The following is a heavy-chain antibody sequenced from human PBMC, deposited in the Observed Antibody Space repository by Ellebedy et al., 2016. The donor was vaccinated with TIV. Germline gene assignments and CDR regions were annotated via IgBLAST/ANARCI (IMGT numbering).Heavy chain of an antibody. D-gene: IGHD2-21*02. CDR2: IIPIFGTA. CDR1: GVTFNSYA. Sequence: AASVKVSCKASGVTFNSYAISWLRRTPGQGLEWMGGIIPIFGTANYAQKFQGRVTITADESTTTAYMELNSLRSEDTAVYYCAGARGSDCYNCWFDPWGQGTLVTVSS. V-gene: IGHV1-69*13. J-gene: IGHJ5*02. CDR3: AGARGSDCYNCWFDP.